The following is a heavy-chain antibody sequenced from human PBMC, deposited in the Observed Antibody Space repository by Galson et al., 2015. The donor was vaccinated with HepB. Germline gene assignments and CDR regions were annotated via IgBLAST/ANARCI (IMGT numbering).Heavy chain of an antibody. V-gene: IGHV7-4-1*02. CDR3: ARDGGYYDFWNNYYIHTMDV. D-gene: IGHD3-3*01. CDR2: INTNTGNA. J-gene: IGHJ6*02. Sequence: SVKVSCKASGYTFTDYAMNWVRQAPGQGLEWMGWINTNTGNATYAQGFTGRCVFSLDTSVSTTYLHISSLQADDTAVYFCARDGGYYDFWNNYYIHTMDVWGQGTTVTVSS. CDR1: GYTFTDYA.